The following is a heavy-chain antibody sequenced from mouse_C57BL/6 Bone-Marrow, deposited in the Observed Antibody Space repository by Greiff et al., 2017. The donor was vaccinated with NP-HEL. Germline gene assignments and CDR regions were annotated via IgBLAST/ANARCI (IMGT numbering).Heavy chain of an antibody. CDR1: GIDFSRYW. CDR3: ARRGRRYDYDDWYFDV. CDR2: INPDSSTI. J-gene: IGHJ1*03. D-gene: IGHD2-4*01. V-gene: IGHV4-1*01. Sequence: EVKLLESGGGLVQPGGSLKLSCAASGIDFSRYWMSWVRRAPGKGLEWIGEINPDSSTINYAPSLKDKFIISRDNAKNTLYLQMSKVRSEDTALYYCARRGRRYDYDDWYFDVWGTGTTVTVSS.